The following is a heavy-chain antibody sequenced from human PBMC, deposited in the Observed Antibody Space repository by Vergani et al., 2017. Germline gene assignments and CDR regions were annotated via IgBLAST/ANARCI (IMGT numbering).Heavy chain of an antibody. CDR3: ARXFWVSQGVGAFET. D-gene: IGHD3-3*02. CDR1: GESIRSGSHY. V-gene: IGHV4-61*02. J-gene: IGHJ3*02. Sequence: QVKLQESGPGLLKPSQTLSLTCTVSGESIRSGSHYWSWIRQPAGKGPEWIGHIHTGGSTDLNPSFKSRVSISVDTSKSQFSLRLTTLTAADTAVYYCARXFWVSQGVGAFETWGRGTEVSVSS. CDR2: IHTGGST.